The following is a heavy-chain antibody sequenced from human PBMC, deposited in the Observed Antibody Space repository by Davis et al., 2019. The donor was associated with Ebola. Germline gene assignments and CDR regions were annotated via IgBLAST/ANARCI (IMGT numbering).Heavy chain of an antibody. Sequence: SETLSLTCTVSGGSISSSSYYWGWIRQPPGKGLEWIGEINHSGSTNYNPSLKSRVTISVDTSKNQFSLKLSSVTAADTAVYYCARLAGYNTNWFDPWGQGTLVTVSS. CDR3: ARLAGYNTNWFDP. V-gene: IGHV4-39*07. D-gene: IGHD5-24*01. CDR1: GGSISSSSYY. CDR2: INHSGST. J-gene: IGHJ5*02.